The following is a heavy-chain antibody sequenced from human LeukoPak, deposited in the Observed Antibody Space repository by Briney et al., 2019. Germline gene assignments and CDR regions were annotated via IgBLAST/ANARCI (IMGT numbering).Heavy chain of an antibody. CDR2: IISGGSTI. CDR3: ARGYYDILTGSRPEYFQH. Sequence: GGCLRLSCAASGFTFSSYEMNWVRQAPGKGLEWVSYIISGGSTIYYADSVKGRVTISRDNSKNTLHLQMNSLRAEDTAVYYCARGYYDILTGSRPEYFQHWGHRTLVTVSS. V-gene: IGHV3-48*03. J-gene: IGHJ1*01. D-gene: IGHD3-9*01. CDR1: GFTFSSYE.